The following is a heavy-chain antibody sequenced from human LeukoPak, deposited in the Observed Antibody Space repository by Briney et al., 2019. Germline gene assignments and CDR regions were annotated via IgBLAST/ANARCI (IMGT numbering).Heavy chain of an antibody. CDR2: MNPNSGNT. CDR1: GYTFTSYD. J-gene: IGHJ6*02. V-gene: IGHV1-8*01. CDR3: ARACSGGSCYYHYYYYGMDV. Sequence: ASVKVSCKASGYTFTSYDINWVRQATEQGLERMGWMNPNSGNTGYAQKFQGRVTMTRNTSISTAYMELSSLRSEDTAVYYCARACSGGSCYYHYYYYGMDVWGQGTTVTVSS. D-gene: IGHD2-15*01.